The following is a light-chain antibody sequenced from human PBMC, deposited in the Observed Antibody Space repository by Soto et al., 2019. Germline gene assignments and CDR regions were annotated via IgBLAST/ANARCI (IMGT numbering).Light chain of an antibody. Sequence: QSVLTQPASVSGSPGQSITISCTGTSSDVGGYNYVSWYQHHPGKAPKLMIFEVINRPSGVSHRFSGSKSGNTASLTISGLQAEDDADYYCSSYTSSNTYVFGTGTKVTVL. CDR3: SSYTSSNTYV. V-gene: IGLV2-14*01. CDR1: SSDVGGYNY. CDR2: EVI. J-gene: IGLJ1*01.